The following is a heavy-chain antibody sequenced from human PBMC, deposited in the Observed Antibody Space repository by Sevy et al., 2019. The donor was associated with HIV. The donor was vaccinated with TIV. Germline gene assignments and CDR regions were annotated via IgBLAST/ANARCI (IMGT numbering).Heavy chain of an antibody. V-gene: IGHV3-53*01. CDR1: GFTVSSNY. D-gene: IGHD6-19*01. Sequence: GGSLRLSCAASGFTVSSNYMSWVRQAPGKGLEWVSVIYSGGSTYYADSVKGGFTISRDNSKNTLYLQMNSLRAEDTAVYYCARWGVVVAGRYDAFDIWGQGTMVTVSS. CDR3: ARWGVVVAGRYDAFDI. J-gene: IGHJ3*02. CDR2: IYSGGST.